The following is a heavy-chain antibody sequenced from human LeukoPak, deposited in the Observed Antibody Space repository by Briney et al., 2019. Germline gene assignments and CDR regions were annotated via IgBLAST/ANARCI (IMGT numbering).Heavy chain of an antibody. D-gene: IGHD2-8*01. CDR1: GFTFSSYS. CDR2: ISSSSSYI. V-gene: IGHV3-21*01. CDR3: ARVEGVYDGY. J-gene: IGHJ4*02. Sequence: GGSLRLSCAASGFTFSSYSMNWVRQAPGKGLEWVSSISSSSSYIYYADSVKGRFTTSRDNAKNSLYLQMNSLRAEDTAVYYCARVEGVYDGYWGQGTLVTVSS.